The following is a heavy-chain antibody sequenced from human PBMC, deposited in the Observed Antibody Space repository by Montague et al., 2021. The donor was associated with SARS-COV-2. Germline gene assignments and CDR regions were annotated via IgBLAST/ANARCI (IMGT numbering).Heavy chain of an antibody. CDR1: GGFISSSSYY. V-gene: IGHV4-39*01. J-gene: IGHJ5*02. CDR2: IYYSGST. Sequence: SETLSLTCTVSGGFISSSSYYWGWIRQPPGKGLEWIGSIYYSGSTYYNSSLKSRVTISVDTSKNQFSLKLSSVTAADTAVYYCARGVTMIVVVMRYNWFDPWGQGTLVTVSS. CDR3: ARGVTMIVVVMRYNWFDP. D-gene: IGHD3-22*01.